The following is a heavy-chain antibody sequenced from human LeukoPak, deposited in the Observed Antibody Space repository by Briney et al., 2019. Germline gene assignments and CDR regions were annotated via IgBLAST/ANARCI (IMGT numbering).Heavy chain of an antibody. D-gene: IGHD3-10*01. CDR3: ARDLYGPGY. Sequence: PGGSLRLSCAASGFTFSNYWMHWVRQAPGGGLMWVSRLNTDGSSTYYADSVKGRFTISRDNAKNTLYLQMNSLRAEDTAVYYCARDLYGPGYGGQGTLVTVSS. CDR2: LNTDGSST. J-gene: IGHJ4*02. CDR1: GFTFSNYW. V-gene: IGHV3-74*01.